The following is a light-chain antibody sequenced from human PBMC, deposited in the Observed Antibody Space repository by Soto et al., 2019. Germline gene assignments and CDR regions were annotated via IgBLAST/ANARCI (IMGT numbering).Light chain of an antibody. CDR2: DDT. Sequence: SYELTQPPSVSVAPGQTARITCGGNNIGGTSVHWYQQKPGQAPVLVVYDDTDRPSGIPERFSGSNSGDTATLTINRVEAGDEADYYCQVWDSSSDVVFSGGTKLTVL. J-gene: IGLJ2*01. V-gene: IGLV3-21*02. CDR3: QVWDSSSDVV. CDR1: NIGGTS.